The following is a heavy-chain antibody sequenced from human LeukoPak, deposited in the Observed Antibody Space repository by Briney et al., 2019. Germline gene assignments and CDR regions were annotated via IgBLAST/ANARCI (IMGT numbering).Heavy chain of an antibody. CDR1: GFTFSSYS. J-gene: IGHJ6*03. D-gene: IGHD1-26*01. CDR3: ARELGGSYGYYMDV. Sequence: PGGSLRLSCAASGFTFSSYSMNWVRQAPGKGLEWVSYISSSSSTIYYADSVKGRFTISRDNSKNTLYLQMNSLRAEDTAVYYCARELGGSYGYYMDVWGKGTTVTVSS. V-gene: IGHV3-48*01. CDR2: ISSSSSTI.